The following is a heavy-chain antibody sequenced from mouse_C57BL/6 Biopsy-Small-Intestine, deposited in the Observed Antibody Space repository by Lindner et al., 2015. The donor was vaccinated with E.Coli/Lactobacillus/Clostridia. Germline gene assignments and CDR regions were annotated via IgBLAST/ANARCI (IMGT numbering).Heavy chain of an antibody. J-gene: IGHJ4*01. V-gene: IGHV14-2*01. Sequence: VQLQESGAELVKPGASVKLSCTASGFNIKDYYMHWVKQRTEQGLEWIGRIDPENGETKYAPKFQGKATVTADASSNTAYLQLSSLTSEDTAVFYCVRSGWGSGTMDFWGKGTSVTVSS. CDR3: VRSGWGSGTMDF. CDR2: IDPENGET. D-gene: IGHD3-1*01. CDR1: GFNIKDYY.